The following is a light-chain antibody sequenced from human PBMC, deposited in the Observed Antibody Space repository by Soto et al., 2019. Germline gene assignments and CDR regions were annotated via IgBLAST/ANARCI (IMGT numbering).Light chain of an antibody. J-gene: IGKJ1*01. V-gene: IGKV1-39*01. CDR2: VTS. Sequence: DIQMTQSPSSLSSSVAHIFTIRCRASQNIGTTLNWYQLRPGKAPKLLIYVTSTLQTGVPSRFSGSGSGSDFTLTINNLQPEDFATYSCQQTHGNPTFGQGTKVDIK. CDR3: QQTHGNPT. CDR1: QNIGTT.